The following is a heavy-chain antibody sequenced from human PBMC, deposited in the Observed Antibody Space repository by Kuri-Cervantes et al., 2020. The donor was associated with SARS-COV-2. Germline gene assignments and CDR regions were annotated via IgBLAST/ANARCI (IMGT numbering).Heavy chain of an antibody. J-gene: IGHJ4*02. Sequence: GESLKISCSASGFRFSGYPMHWVRQAPGKGLEWVALTSFDGTKKYYADSVKGRVTIPRDNSRSTLFLQLNSLRPEDTAVYYCARSSDTAMERELDYWGQGTLVTVSS. D-gene: IGHD5-18*01. V-gene: IGHV3-30*04. CDR1: GFRFSGYP. CDR2: TSFDGTKK. CDR3: ARSSDTAMERELDY.